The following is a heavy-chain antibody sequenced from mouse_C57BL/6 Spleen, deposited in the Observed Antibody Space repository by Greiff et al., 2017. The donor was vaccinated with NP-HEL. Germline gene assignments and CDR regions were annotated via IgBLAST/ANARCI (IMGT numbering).Heavy chain of an antibody. J-gene: IGHJ1*03. Sequence: QVQLQQSGAELARPGASVKLSCKASGYTFTSYGISWVKQRTGQGLEWIGEIYPRSGNTYYNEKFKGKATLTADKSSSTAYMALRSLTSEDSAVYFCAEDYYGSSPWYFDVWGTGTTVTVSS. CDR1: GYTFTSYG. CDR3: AEDYYGSSPWYFDV. CDR2: IYPRSGNT. D-gene: IGHD1-1*01. V-gene: IGHV1-81*01.